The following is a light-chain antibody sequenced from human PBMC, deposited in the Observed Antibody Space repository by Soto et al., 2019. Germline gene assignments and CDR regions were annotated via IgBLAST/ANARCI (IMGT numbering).Light chain of an antibody. J-gene: IGLJ2*01. CDR1: SSNIGAGYD. V-gene: IGLV1-40*01. CDR2: GNS. CDR3: QSYDSSLSGYVV. Sequence: QPVLTQPPSVSGAPGQRVTIPCTGSSSNIGAGYDVHWYQQLPRTAPKLLIYGNSNRPSGVPDRFSGSKSGTSASLAITGLQAEDEADYYCQSYDSSLSGYVVFGGGTKLTVL.